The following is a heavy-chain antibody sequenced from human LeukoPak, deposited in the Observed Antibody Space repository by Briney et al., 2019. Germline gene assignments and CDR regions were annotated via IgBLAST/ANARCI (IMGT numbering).Heavy chain of an antibody. D-gene: IGHD2-2*01. Sequence: SETLSLTCGVSGYSISSDYYYWVWIRQSPGKGLEWIGSISHSGSTYYNPSLRSRVTISVDTSKSQFSLTVRSMTAADTAMYSCARASGVKYPNWFDPWGQGILVTVSS. CDR1: GYSISSDYYY. CDR2: ISHSGST. J-gene: IGHJ5*02. V-gene: IGHV4-38-2*01. CDR3: ARASGVKYPNWFDP.